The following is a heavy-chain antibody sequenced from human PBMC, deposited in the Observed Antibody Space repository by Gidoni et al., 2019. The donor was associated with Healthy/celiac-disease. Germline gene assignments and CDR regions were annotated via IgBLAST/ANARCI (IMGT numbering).Heavy chain of an antibody. CDR3: ARDRVGAQPYYYYGMDV. D-gene: IGHD1-26*01. J-gene: IGHJ6*02. V-gene: IGHV1-2*02. CDR1: GYTFTGYY. Sequence: QVQLVQSGAEVKKPGASVKVSCKASGYTFTGYYVHWVRQAPGQGLEWMGWINPNSGGTNYAQKFQGRVTMTRDTSISTAYMELSRLRSDDTAVYYCARDRVGAQPYYYYGMDVWGQGTTVTVSS. CDR2: INPNSGGT.